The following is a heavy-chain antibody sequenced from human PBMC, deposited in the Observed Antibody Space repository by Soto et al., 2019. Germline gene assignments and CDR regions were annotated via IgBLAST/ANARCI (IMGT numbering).Heavy chain of an antibody. CDR1: GFTFSSYG. V-gene: IGHV3-30*03. D-gene: IGHD6-6*01. CDR3: APMGAARRDFDY. CDR2: ISYDGSNK. J-gene: IGHJ4*02. Sequence: GGSLRLSCAASGFTFSSYGMHWVRQAPGKGLEWVAVISYDGSNKYYADSVKGRFTISRDNSKNTLYLQMNSLRAEDTAVYYCAPMGAARRDFDYWGQGTLVTVSS.